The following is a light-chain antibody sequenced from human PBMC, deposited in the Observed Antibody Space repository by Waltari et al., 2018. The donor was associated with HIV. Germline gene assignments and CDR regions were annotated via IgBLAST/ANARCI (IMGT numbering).Light chain of an antibody. V-gene: IGLV3-21*02. CDR1: NIANRN. CDR2: DDT. CDR3: QVWDSGRDEYV. Sequence: SYVLTQPPSLSVAPGQTVTIPCGGDNIANRNVNWYSQRPGQAPVLVVFDDTDRPSWIPERLSASNSGNAATLTLSRVEAGDEADYYCQVWDSGRDEYVFGPGTRVTVL. J-gene: IGLJ1*01.